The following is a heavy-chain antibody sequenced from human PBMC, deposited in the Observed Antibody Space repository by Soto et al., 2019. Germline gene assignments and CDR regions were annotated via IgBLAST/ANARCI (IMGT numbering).Heavy chain of an antibody. D-gene: IGHD2-15*01. CDR3: ARLKRYCSGGSCTYGMDV. V-gene: IGHV4-39*01. CDR1: CGSISVSSCY. Sequence: SXTLSLTGTVSCGSISVSSCYWGWIRQPPVKGLEWIGSIYYSGSTYYNPSLKSRVTISVDTSKNQFSLKLSSVTAADTAVYYCARLKRYCSGGSCTYGMDVWGQGTTVTVSS. J-gene: IGHJ6*02. CDR2: IYYSGST.